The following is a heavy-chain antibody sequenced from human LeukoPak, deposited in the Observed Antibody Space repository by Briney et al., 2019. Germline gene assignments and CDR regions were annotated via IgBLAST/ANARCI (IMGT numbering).Heavy chain of an antibody. J-gene: IGHJ4*02. V-gene: IGHV1-2*02. D-gene: IGHD3-22*01. Sequence: ASVKVSCKASGYTFTDYHMHWVRQAPEQGLEWMGWINPNSGGTNYAQKFQRRVTMTRDTSISTAYMELSRLTSDDTAVYYCARFYYDNIAYFDYWGQGTLVTVSS. CDR3: ARFYYDNIAYFDY. CDR1: GYTFTDYH. CDR2: INPNSGGT.